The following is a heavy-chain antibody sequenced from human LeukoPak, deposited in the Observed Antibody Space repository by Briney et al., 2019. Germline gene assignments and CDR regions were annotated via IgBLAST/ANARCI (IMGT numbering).Heavy chain of an antibody. CDR3: ARVYGGNPNWHFDL. CDR2: IYTSGST. D-gene: IGHD4/OR15-4a*01. CDR1: GGSISSYY. V-gene: IGHV4-4*07. J-gene: IGHJ2*01. Sequence: ASETLSLTCTVSGGSISSYYWSWIRQPAGKGLEWVGRIYTSGSTNYNPSLKSRVTMSIDTSKKQFSLRLNSVTAADTAVYYCARVYGGNPNWHFDLWGRGTLVTVSS.